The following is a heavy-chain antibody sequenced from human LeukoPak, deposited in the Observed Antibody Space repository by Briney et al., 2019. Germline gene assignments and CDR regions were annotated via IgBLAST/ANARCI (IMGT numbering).Heavy chain of an antibody. D-gene: IGHD3-22*01. CDR2: IIPIFGTA. Sequence: ASVKVSCKASGGTFSSYAISWVRQAPGQGLEWMGGIIPIFGTANYAQKFQGRVTITADKSTSTAYMELSSLRSEDTAVYYCARDYDSSGPQKNFFDFWGQGTLVTVSS. CDR1: GGTFSSYA. J-gene: IGHJ4*02. V-gene: IGHV1-69*06. CDR3: ARDYDSSGPQKNFFDF.